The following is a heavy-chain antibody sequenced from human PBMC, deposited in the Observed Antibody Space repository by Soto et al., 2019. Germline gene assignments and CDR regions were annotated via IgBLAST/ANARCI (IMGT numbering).Heavy chain of an antibody. D-gene: IGHD3-16*02. CDR2: ISYDGSNK. CDR3: AKDEYYDYIWCSYRFGTFDY. Sequence: QVQLVESGGGVVQPGRSLRLSCAASGFTFSSYGMHWVRQAPGKGLEWVAVISYDGSNKYYADSVKGRFTISRDNSKNTPYLQMNSLRAEDTAVYYCAKDEYYDYIWCSYRFGTFDYWGQGTLVTVSS. J-gene: IGHJ4*02. CDR1: GFTFSSYG. V-gene: IGHV3-30*18.